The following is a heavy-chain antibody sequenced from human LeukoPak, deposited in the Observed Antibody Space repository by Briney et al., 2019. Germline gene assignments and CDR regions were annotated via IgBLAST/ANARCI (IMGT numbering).Heavy chain of an antibody. D-gene: IGHD1-26*01. CDR2: LYYSGST. CDR3: ARYHSGSYGFDY. J-gene: IGHJ4*02. CDR1: GGSISSSNYY. Sequence: SETLSLTCTVSGGSISSSNYYWGWIRQPPGEGLEWIGYLYYSGSTYYNPSLKSRVTMSVDTSKNQFSLKLSSVTAADTAVYYCARYHSGSYGFDYWGQGTLVTVSS. V-gene: IGHV4-39*01.